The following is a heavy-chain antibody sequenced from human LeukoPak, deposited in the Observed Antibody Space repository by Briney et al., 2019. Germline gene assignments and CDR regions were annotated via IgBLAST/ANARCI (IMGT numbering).Heavy chain of an antibody. CDR2: IHPGDSDT. D-gene: IGHD6-13*01. V-gene: IGHV5-51*01. J-gene: IGHJ4*02. Sequence: GESLRISCKGSGYSFTSQWIGWVRQTPGKGLEWMGIIHPGDSDTRYSPSFQGQVTISDDKSISTAYLQWSSLKASDSAMYYCARGSRLGTQQLVHLDFWGQGTLVTVSS. CDR1: GYSFTSQW. CDR3: ARGSRLGTQQLVHLDF.